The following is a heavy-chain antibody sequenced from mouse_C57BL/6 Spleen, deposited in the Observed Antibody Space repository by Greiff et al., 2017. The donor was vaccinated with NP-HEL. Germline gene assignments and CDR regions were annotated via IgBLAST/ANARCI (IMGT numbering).Heavy chain of an antibody. J-gene: IGHJ3*01. CDR1: GFTFTDYY. Sequence: EVQLQQSGGGLVQPGGSLSLSCAASGFTFTDYYMSWVRQPPGKALEWLGFIRNKANGYTTEYSASVKGRFTISRDNSQSILYLQMNALRAEDSATYYCARWGPSWFAYWGQGTLVTVSA. CDR3: ARWGPSWFAY. CDR2: IRNKANGYTT. V-gene: IGHV7-3*01.